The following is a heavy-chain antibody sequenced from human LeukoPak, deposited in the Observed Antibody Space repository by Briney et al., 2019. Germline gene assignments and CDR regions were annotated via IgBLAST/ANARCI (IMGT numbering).Heavy chain of an antibody. CDR2: ISGSGGST. D-gene: IGHD2-15*01. V-gene: IGHV3-23*01. J-gene: IGHJ4*02. CDR3: AKDSGYCSGGSCSYFDY. CDR1: GFTFNNYA. Sequence: GGSLRLSCVASGFTFNNYAMHWVRQAPGKGLEWVSAISGSGGSTYYADSVKGRFTISRDNSKNTLYLQVNSLRAEDTAVYYCAKDSGYCSGGSCSYFDYWGQGTLVTVSS.